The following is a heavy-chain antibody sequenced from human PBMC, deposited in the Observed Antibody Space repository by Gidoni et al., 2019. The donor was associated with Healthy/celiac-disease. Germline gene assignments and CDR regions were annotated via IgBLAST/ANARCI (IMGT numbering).Heavy chain of an antibody. Sequence: GLEWIGSIYYSGSTYYNPSLKSRVTISVDTSKNQFSLKLSSVTAADTAVYYCARHADDYSNPLNWFDPWGQGTLVTVSS. D-gene: IGHD4-4*01. CDR2: IYYSGST. V-gene: IGHV4-39*01. J-gene: IGHJ5*02. CDR3: ARHADDYSNPLNWFDP.